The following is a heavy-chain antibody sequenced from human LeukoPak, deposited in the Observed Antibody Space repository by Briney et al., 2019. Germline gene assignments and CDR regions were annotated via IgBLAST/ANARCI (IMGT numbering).Heavy chain of an antibody. CDR2: ISFTSVI. V-gene: IGHV3-21*06. Sequence: GGSLRLSCAASGFTFSTYSMNWVRQAPGKGLEWVSSISFTSVIFYADSVKGRFTISRDNAKNSLYLQMYSLRVEDTAVYYCAREQTRGGDLGYWGQGVLVTVSS. CDR3: AREQTRGGDLGY. D-gene: IGHD2-21*02. CDR1: GFTFSTYS. J-gene: IGHJ4*02.